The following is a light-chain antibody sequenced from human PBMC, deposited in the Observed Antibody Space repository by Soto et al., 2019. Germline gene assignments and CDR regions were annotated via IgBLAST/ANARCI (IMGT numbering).Light chain of an antibody. J-gene: IGKJ1*01. CDR3: QNYNSYSEA. CDR1: QSVSSN. CDR2: GAS. V-gene: IGKV3-15*01. Sequence: EIVMTQSPATLSVSPGERATLSCRASQSVSSNLAWYQQKPGQAPRLLIYGASTRATGIPARFSGSGSGTEFTLTISSLQPDDFATYYCQNYNSYSEACGQGNKGDIK.